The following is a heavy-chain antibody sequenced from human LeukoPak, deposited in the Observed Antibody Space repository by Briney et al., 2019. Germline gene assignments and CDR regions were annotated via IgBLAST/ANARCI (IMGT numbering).Heavy chain of an antibody. V-gene: IGHV3-30*04. J-gene: IGHJ5*02. CDR2: VAYDGKHQ. CDR1: EFFSMYA. CDR3: AGGVRGVSSWFDP. D-gene: IGHD3-10*01. Sequence: GGSLRLSCAASEFFSMYAMHWVRQAPAKGLEWVAAVAYDGKHQYYADSVKGRFTISKDNFKNTLYMNNLKPEDAAVYYCAGGVRGVSSWFDPWGQGTLVTVSS.